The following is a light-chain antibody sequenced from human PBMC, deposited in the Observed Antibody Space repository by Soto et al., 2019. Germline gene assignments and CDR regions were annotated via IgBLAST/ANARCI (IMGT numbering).Light chain of an antibody. CDR1: QSVSSY. Sequence: PAAAPTLSCWASQSVSSYLAWYQQKPGQAPRLLIYDASNRATGIPARFSGSGSGTDFTLTISSLGPKGFAVFYFQQRSNWPTFVQRTRVESK. V-gene: IGKV3-11*01. CDR3: QQRSNWPT. J-gene: IGKJ5*01. CDR2: DAS.